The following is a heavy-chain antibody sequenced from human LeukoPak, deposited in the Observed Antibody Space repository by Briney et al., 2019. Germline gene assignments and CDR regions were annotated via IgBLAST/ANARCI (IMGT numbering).Heavy chain of an antibody. CDR2: ISGSGDRR. Sequence: GGSLRLSCAASGFTFSSYAMSWVRQAPGKGLEWVSAISGSGDRRYYADSVKGRFTISRDNSKNTLYLQMNSLRAEDTAVYYCAKELGGSYEYYFDYWGQGTLVTVSS. J-gene: IGHJ4*02. V-gene: IGHV3-23*01. CDR3: AKELGGSYEYYFDY. CDR1: GFTFSSYA. D-gene: IGHD1-26*01.